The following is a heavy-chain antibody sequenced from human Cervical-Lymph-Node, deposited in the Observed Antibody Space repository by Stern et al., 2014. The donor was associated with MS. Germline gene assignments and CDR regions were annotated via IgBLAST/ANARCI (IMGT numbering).Heavy chain of an antibody. CDR2: LNHRGKP. D-gene: IGHD1-1*01. J-gene: IGHJ3*01. CDR1: GASFTDNY. CDR3: ARERKVERSARVFVSFDV. Sequence: QVQLQQWGAGLLRPSETLSLTCAVHGASFTDNYWSWIRQTPGKGLEWIGELNHRGKPHQNPSLMSRVPLSVDTSKNQFSLKLNSVTAADTAVYYCARERKVERSARVFVSFDVWGQGTLLTVSS. V-gene: IGHV4-34*01.